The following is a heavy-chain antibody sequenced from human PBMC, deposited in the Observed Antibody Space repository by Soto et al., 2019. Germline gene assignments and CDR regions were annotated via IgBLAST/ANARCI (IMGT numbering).Heavy chain of an antibody. V-gene: IGHV3-23*01. CDR1: GFTFSSYA. J-gene: IGHJ4*02. CDR2: ISGSGGST. D-gene: IGHD3-10*01. CDR3: ASRIVSMVRGVIMPSDY. Sequence: PGGSLRLSCAASGFTFSSYAMSWVRQAPGKGLEWVSAISGSGGSTYYADSVRGRFTISRDNSKNTLYLQMNSLRAEDTAVYYCASRIVSMVRGVIMPSDYWGQGVLVT.